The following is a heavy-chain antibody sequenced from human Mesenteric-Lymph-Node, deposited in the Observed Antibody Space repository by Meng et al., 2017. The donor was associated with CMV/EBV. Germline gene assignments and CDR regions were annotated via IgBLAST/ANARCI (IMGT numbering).Heavy chain of an antibody. Sequence: GGSLRLSCAASGFTFSTYSMNWVRQAPGKGLEWVSSISSSSSYVKYADSVKGRFIISRDNAKNSLYLHMTRLRAEDTAVYYCAREVVVGASFGDYWGQGTLVTVSS. CDR3: AREVVVGASFGDY. CDR1: GFTFSTYS. CDR2: ISSSSSYV. D-gene: IGHD1-26*01. V-gene: IGHV3-21*01. J-gene: IGHJ4*02.